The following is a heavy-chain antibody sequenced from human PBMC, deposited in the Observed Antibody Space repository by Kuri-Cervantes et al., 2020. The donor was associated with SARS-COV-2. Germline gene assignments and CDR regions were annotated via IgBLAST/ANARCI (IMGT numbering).Heavy chain of an antibody. Sequence: GESLKISCKGSGYSFTSYWISWVRQMPGKGLEWMGWISTYNANADYAQKLQGRVTMTTDTSTSIAYMELRSLRSDDTAIYYCAGGFDYGDYPYYYGMDVWGQGTTVTVSS. V-gene: IGHV1-18*04. CDR2: ISTYNANA. D-gene: IGHD4-17*01. J-gene: IGHJ6*02. CDR1: GYSFTSYW. CDR3: AGGFDYGDYPYYYGMDV.